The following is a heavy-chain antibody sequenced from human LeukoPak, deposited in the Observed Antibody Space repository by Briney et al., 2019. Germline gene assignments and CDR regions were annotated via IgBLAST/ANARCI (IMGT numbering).Heavy chain of an antibody. V-gene: IGHV3-7*01. J-gene: IGHJ5*02. CDR1: GFTFSSHW. D-gene: IGHD3-22*01. Sequence: GGSLRLSCAASGFTFSSHWMSWVRQAPGKGLEWVANIKQDGSEEHYVDSVKGRFTISRDNAKNLLYLQMNSLRAEDTAVYYCARAAKYYYDSTVYWDWFDPWGQGTLVTVSS. CDR3: ARAAKYYYDSTVYWDWFDP. CDR2: IKQDGSEE.